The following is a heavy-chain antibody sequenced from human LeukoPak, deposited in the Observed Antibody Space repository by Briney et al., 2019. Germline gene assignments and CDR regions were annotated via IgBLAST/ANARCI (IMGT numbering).Heavy chain of an antibody. CDR1: GYTFTSYG. CDR2: ISAYNGNT. D-gene: IGHD6-13*01. V-gene: IGHV1-18*01. Sequence: ASVKVSCKASGYTFTSYGISWVRQAPGQGLEWMGWISAYNGNTNYAQKLQGRVTMTTDTSTSTAYMELRSLRSDDTAVYYCARQSSSWYGPALGYWGQGTLVTVSS. CDR3: ARQSSSWYGPALGY. J-gene: IGHJ4*02.